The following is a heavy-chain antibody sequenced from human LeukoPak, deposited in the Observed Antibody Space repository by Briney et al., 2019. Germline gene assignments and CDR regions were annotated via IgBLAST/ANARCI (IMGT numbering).Heavy chain of an antibody. CDR1: GFTFSSFD. D-gene: IGHD1-26*01. CDR3: ALGPHRFDC. CDR2: ISSSDNTM. J-gene: IGHJ4*02. V-gene: IGHV3-48*03. Sequence: GGSLRLSCAASGFTFSSFDMNWVRQAPGKGLEWISYISSSDNTMYYADSVKGRFTISRDNAKSSLFLQMNSLRAVDTAVYYCALGPHRFDCWGQGTLVTVSS.